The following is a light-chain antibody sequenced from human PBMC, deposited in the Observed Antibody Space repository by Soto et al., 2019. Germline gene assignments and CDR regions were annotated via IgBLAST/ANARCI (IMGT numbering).Light chain of an antibody. Sequence: DIQMTQSPSSLPASVGDRVTITCRASQIIDSHLNWYQQKPGKAPKLLIYAASSLQSGVPSRFSGSGSGTDFTLTINSLQPEDFATYYCQQTYSTPRTFGQGTKVEIK. CDR3: QQTYSTPRT. CDR2: AAS. J-gene: IGKJ1*01. CDR1: QIIDSH. V-gene: IGKV1-39*01.